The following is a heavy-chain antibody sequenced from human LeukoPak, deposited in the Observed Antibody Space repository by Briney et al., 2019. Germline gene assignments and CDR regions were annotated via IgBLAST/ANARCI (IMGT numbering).Heavy chain of an antibody. CDR2: IRSKTYGGT. CDR1: GFTFSDYA. Sequence: GGSLRLSCTASGFTFSDYAISWVRQAPGKGLEWIGFIRSKTYGGTEYAAPVKDRFVISRDDSKTIAYLQMNSLKTEDTAVYYCSRGGVNDYGDGQYFQYWGQGTLVTVSS. V-gene: IGHV3-49*04. CDR3: SRGGVNDYGDGQYFQY. J-gene: IGHJ1*01. D-gene: IGHD4-17*01.